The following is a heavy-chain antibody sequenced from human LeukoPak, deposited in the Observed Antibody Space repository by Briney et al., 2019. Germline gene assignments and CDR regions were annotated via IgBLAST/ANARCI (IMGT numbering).Heavy chain of an antibody. CDR3: ARDWEGPLGYFDY. D-gene: IGHD1-26*01. Sequence: GGSLRLSCAASGFTFSSYTMNWVRQAPGKGLEWVSSISSSSSYIYYADSVKGRFTVSRDNAKNSLNLQMNSLRAEDTAVYYCARDWEGPLGYFDYWGQGTLVTVSS. CDR1: GFTFSSYT. CDR2: ISSSSSYI. V-gene: IGHV3-21*01. J-gene: IGHJ4*02.